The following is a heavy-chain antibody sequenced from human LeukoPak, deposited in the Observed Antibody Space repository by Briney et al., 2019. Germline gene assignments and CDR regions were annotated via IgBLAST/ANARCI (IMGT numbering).Heavy chain of an antibody. CDR2: INHSGST. CDR3: ARGGHSSSWYDY. CDR1: GGSFSGYY. Sequence: SETLSLTCAVYGGSFSGYYWSWIRQPRGKGLEWIGEINHSGSTNYNPSLKSRVTISVDTSKNQFSLKLSSVTAADTAVYYCARGGHSSSWYDYWGQGTLVTVSS. D-gene: IGHD6-13*01. J-gene: IGHJ4*02. V-gene: IGHV4-34*01.